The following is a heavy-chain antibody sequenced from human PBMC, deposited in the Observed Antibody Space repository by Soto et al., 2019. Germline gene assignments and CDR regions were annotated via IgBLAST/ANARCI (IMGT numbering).Heavy chain of an antibody. CDR2: ISGTGYGT. V-gene: IGHV3-23*01. CDR1: GFTFSNNA. CDR3: AKARQAQSHYYYGMDV. Sequence: GGSLRLSCAAAGFTFSNNAMNWVRQAPEKGLEWVSGISGTGYGTYYADSVEGRFTISRDSSNNTLYLQMNSLRGEDTAIYYCAKARQAQSHYYYGMDVWGQGTPVTVSS. J-gene: IGHJ6*02. D-gene: IGHD6-19*01.